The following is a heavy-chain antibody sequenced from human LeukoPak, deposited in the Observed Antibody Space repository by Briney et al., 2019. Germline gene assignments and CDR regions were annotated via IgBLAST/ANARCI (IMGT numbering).Heavy chain of an antibody. CDR3: ARSTTYYDFWSGYYIGIGEWSWFDP. Sequence: ASVKVSCKASGYTFTSYDINWVRQATGQGLEWMGWMNPNSGNTGYAQKFQGRVTITRNTSISTAYMELSSLRSEDTAVYYCARSTTYYDFWSGYYIGIGEWSWFDPWGQGTLVTVSS. J-gene: IGHJ5*02. V-gene: IGHV1-8*03. CDR1: GYTFTSYD. CDR2: MNPNSGNT. D-gene: IGHD3-3*01.